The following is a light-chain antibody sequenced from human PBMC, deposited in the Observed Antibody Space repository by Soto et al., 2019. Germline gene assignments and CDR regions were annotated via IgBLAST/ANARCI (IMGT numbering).Light chain of an antibody. Sequence: EIVLTQSPATLSLSPGERATLSCRASQSGRNYLAWYQQKPVQAPRLLIYDASSRALGIPARFSGSGSGNDFTLTISYLEPEDFAVYYCQQRSNGPPGYTFGQGTKLEI. CDR2: DAS. J-gene: IGKJ2*01. CDR1: QSGRNY. CDR3: QQRSNGPPGYT. V-gene: IGKV3-11*01.